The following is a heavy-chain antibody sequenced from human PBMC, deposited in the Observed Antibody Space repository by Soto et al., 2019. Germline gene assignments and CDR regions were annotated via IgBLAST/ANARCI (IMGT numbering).Heavy chain of an antibody. CDR1: GYTFTSYG. Sequence: PSVKVSCKASGYTFTSYGISWVRQAPGQGLEWMGGIIPIFSTPNYAQKFQGRVTITADESTSTAYMELSSLRSEDTAVYYCARPIQYYFDTSAQSAWFDPWGQGTLVTVSS. D-gene: IGHD3-22*01. V-gene: IGHV1-69*13. CDR2: IIPIFSTP. CDR3: ARPIQYYFDTSAQSAWFDP. J-gene: IGHJ5*02.